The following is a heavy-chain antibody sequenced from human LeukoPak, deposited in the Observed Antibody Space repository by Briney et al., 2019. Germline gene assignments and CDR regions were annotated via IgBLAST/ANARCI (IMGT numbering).Heavy chain of an antibody. CDR1: GFTVSSNY. CDR3: ARDLSQAYGMDV. J-gene: IGHJ6*02. CDR2: IYSGGST. Sequence: GGSLRLSCAASGFTVSSNYMSWVRQAPGKGLEWVSVIYSGGSTYYADSVKGRFTISRDNSKNTLYLQMNSLRAEDTAVYYCARDLSQAYGMDVWGQGTTVTVSS. V-gene: IGHV3-53*01.